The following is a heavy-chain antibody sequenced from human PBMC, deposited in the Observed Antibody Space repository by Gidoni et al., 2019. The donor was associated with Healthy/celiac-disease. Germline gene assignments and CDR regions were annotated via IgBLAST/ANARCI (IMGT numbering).Heavy chain of an antibody. CDR1: GGSMSSSNW. V-gene: IGHV4-4*02. Sequence: QVQLQESGPGLVKPSGTLSLTCAVSGGSMSSSNWWSWVRQPPGKGLEWIGEIDHSGSTNYNPSLKSRVTISVDTSKNQFSLKLSSVTAADTAVYYCARTKNYYYYYYMDVWGKGTTVTVSS. J-gene: IGHJ6*03. CDR2: IDHSGST. CDR3: ARTKNYYYYYYMDV.